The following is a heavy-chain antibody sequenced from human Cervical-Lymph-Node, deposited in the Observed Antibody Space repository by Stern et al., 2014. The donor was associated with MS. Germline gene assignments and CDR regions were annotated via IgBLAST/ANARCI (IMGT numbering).Heavy chain of an antibody. V-gene: IGHV1-3*01. CDR3: ARDKAESSSWSFDY. CDR2: INVGNGNT. Sequence: QVQLVQSGAEVKKPGASVKVSCKSSGYTFTRYAMRWVRQAPGQRPEWMGWINVGNGNTKYSQKVQGRVTITRDTSASTAYMELSSLTSEDTAVYYCARDKAESSSWSFDYWGQGTLVTVSS. CDR1: GYTFTRYA. D-gene: IGHD6-13*01. J-gene: IGHJ4*02.